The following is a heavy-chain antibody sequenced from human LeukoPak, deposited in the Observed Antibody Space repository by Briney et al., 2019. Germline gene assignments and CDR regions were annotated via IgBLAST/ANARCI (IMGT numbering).Heavy chain of an antibody. J-gene: IGHJ4*02. V-gene: IGHV3-21*01. Sequence: GGSLRLSCAASGFSVSTNYMSCVRQAPGTGLEWVSAISGSSGSIYYADSVKGRFTISRDNSKNSLYLQMNSLRAEDTAVYYCASKNYYGSGSSSPPHFDYWGQGTLVTVSS. D-gene: IGHD3-10*01. CDR3: ASKNYYGSGSSSPPHFDY. CDR1: GFSVSTNY. CDR2: ISGSSGSI.